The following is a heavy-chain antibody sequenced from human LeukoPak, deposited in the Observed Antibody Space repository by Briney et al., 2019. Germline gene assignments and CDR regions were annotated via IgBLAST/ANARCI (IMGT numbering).Heavy chain of an antibody. D-gene: IGHD3-10*01. V-gene: IGHV3-30*02. CDR3: AKLLWFGAPQTDDAFDI. CDR2: IQYDAYNK. CDR1: GFTFSSYA. Sequence: GGSLRLSCAASGFTFSSYAMSWVRQAPGKGLEWVTFIQYDAYNKYYADSVKGRFTISRDNSKNTLYLQMNSLRAEDTAVYYCAKLLWFGAPQTDDAFDIWGQGTMVTVSS. J-gene: IGHJ3*02.